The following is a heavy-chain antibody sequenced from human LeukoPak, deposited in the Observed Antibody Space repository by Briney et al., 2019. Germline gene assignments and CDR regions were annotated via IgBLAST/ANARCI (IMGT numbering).Heavy chain of an antibody. Sequence: GGSLRLSCAASGFTFDDYGMSWVRQAPGKGLEWVSDINWNGGSTGYADSVKGRFTISGDNAKNSLYLQMNSLRAEDTALYYCARDDGDYYDSRKPLGYWGQGTLVTVSS. CDR2: INWNGGST. V-gene: IGHV3-20*04. D-gene: IGHD3-22*01. CDR3: ARDDGDYYDSRKPLGY. J-gene: IGHJ4*02. CDR1: GFTFDDYG.